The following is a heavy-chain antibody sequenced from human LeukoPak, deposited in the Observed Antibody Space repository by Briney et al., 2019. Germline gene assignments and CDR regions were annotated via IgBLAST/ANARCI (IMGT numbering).Heavy chain of an antibody. CDR3: ARDTPYSSGWYPDAFDI. D-gene: IGHD6-19*01. J-gene: IGHJ3*02. V-gene: IGHV7-4-1*02. CDR2: INTNTGNP. Sequence: ASVTVSCKASGYTFTSYAMNWVRQAPGQGLEWMGWINTNTGNPTYAQGFTGRFVFSLDTSVSTAYLQISSLKAEDTAVYYCARDTPYSSGWYPDAFDIWGQGTMVTVSS. CDR1: GYTFTSYA.